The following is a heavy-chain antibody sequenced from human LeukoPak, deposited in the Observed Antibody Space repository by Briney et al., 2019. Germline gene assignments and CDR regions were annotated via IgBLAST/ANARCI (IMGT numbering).Heavy chain of an antibody. CDR2: ISYDGNNK. CDR1: GFTFSNYA. J-gene: IGHJ6*03. Sequence: GGSLRLSCAASGFTFSNYAMHWVRQAPGKGLEWVAVISYDGNNKYYADSVKGRFTISRDNSKNTLYLQMNSLRAEDTAVYYCARDPYSGSYSDYYYYYMDVWGKGTTVTVSS. CDR3: ARDPYSGSYSDYYYYYMDV. V-gene: IGHV3-30*04. D-gene: IGHD1-26*01.